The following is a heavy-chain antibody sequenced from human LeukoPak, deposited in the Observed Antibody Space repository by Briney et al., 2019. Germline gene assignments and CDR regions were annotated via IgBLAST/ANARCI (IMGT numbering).Heavy chain of an antibody. J-gene: IGHJ4*02. Sequence: GASVKVSCKASGYTFTSYDINWVRQATGQGLEWMGIINPSGGSTSYAQKFQGRVTMTRDTSTSTVYMELSSLRSEDTAVYYCARVPRISGFDYWGQGTLVTVSS. D-gene: IGHD2/OR15-2a*01. V-gene: IGHV1-46*01. CDR2: INPSGGST. CDR3: ARVPRISGFDY. CDR1: GYTFTSYD.